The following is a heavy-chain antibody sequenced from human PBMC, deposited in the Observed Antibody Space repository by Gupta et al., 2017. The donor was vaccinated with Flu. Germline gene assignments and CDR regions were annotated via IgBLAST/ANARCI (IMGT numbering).Heavy chain of an antibody. J-gene: IGHJ3*02. CDR3: ARQMSSGRDAFDI. D-gene: IGHD6-19*01. CDR1: GGSISSSSYY. V-gene: IGHV4-39*01. Sequence: QLQLQESGPGLVKPSETLSLTCTVSGGSISSSSYYWGWIRQPPGKGLEWIGSIYYSGSTYYNPSLKSRVTISVDTSKNQFSLKLSSVTAADTAVYYCARQMSSGRDAFDIWGQGTMVTVSS. CDR2: IYYSGST.